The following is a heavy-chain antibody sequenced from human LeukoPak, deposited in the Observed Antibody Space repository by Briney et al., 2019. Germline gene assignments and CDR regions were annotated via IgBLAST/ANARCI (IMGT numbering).Heavy chain of an antibody. CDR3: SKWGDYDVLTGYYDSDF. J-gene: IGHJ4*02. CDR2: ILGSGRSA. Sequence: PGASLRLSRAASGFTFNNYAMSWVRQAPGKGLEWVSAILGSGRSAYYADSVKGRFTISRDNSKNSLFLQTNSLRVEDTALYYCSKWGDYDVLTGYYDSDFWGQGTLVTVSA. CDR1: GFTFNNYA. V-gene: IGHV3-23*01. D-gene: IGHD3-9*01.